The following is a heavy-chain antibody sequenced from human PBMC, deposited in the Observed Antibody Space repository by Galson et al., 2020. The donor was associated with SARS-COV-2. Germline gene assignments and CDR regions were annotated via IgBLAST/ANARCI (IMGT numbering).Heavy chain of an antibody. Sequence: GGSLRLSCAASGFTFDDYGMSWVRQAPGKGLEWVSGINWNGGSTGYADSVKGRFTISRDNARNSLYLQMNSLRAEDTALYHCAINGDFWSGYPLPWGKGTTVTVSS. J-gene: IGHJ6*04. D-gene: IGHD3-3*01. CDR2: INWNGGST. V-gene: IGHV3-20*01. CDR3: AINGDFWSGYPLP. CDR1: GFTFDDYG.